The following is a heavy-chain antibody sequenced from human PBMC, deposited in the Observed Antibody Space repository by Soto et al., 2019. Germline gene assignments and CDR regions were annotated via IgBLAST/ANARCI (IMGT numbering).Heavy chain of an antibody. CDR2: IYYSGRT. Sequence: SETLSLTCTVSGGSISSGGYYWSWIRQHPGKGLEWIGYIYYSGRTYYNPSLKSRVTMTRDTSISTAYMELSRLRSDDTAVYYCARGPDVVVTAIPSNWFDPWGQGTLVTVSS. J-gene: IGHJ5*02. D-gene: IGHD2-21*02. V-gene: IGHV4-31*03. CDR1: GGSISSGGYY. CDR3: ARGPDVVVTAIPSNWFDP.